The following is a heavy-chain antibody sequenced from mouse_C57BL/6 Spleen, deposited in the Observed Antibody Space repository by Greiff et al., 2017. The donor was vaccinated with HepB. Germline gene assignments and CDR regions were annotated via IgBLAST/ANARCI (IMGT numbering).Heavy chain of an antibody. CDR3: ARRYGSSYDWYFDV. CDR1: GYTFTSYG. J-gene: IGHJ1*03. V-gene: IGHV1-81*01. CDR2: IYPRSGNT. D-gene: IGHD1-1*01. Sequence: VQLQQSGAELARPGASVNLSCKASGYTFTSYGISWVKQRTGQGLEWIGEIYPRSGNTYYNEKFKGKATLTADKSSSTAYMELRSLTSEDSAFYFCARRYGSSYDWYFDVWGTGTTVTVSS.